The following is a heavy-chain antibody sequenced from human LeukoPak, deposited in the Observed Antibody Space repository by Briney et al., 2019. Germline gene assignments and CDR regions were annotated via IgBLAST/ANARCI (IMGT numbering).Heavy chain of an antibody. CDR1: GGSVSSTTYY. V-gene: IGHV4-39*07. J-gene: IGHJ4*02. D-gene: IGHD3-22*01. CDR3: ARDSYYYDSSGYYRFDY. Sequence: SETLSLTCTVSGGSVSSTTYYWGWIRQPPGKELEWIGSIYYSGITYYKLSLKSRVTISVDTSKNQFSLRLSSVTAADTAVYYCARDSYYYDSSGYYRFDYWGQGTLVTVSS. CDR2: IYYSGIT.